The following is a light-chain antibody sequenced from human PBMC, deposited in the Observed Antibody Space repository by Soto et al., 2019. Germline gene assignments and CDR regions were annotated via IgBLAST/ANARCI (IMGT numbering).Light chain of an antibody. CDR1: SRDVGAYNF. V-gene: IGLV2-14*03. CDR2: DIT. J-gene: IGLJ2*01. CDR3: SAYRRGIIV. Sequence: QSALTQPASVSGSPGQSVTISCTGISRDVGAYNFVSWYQQHQDRAPKLIMFDITDRPSGVSSRFSGSKSGNTASLTISGVQAEDEATYYCSAYRRGIIVFGGGTKLTVL.